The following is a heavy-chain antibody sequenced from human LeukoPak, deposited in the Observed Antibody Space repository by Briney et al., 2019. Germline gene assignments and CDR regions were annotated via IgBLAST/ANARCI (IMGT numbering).Heavy chain of an antibody. Sequence: TSETLSLTCTVSGGSISSGSYYWSWIRQPAGKGPEWIGRIYTSGSTNYNPSLKSRVTISVDTSKNQFSLKLSSVTAADTAVYYCARGVAPLILHWGQGTLVTVSS. CDR3: ARGVAPLILH. CDR2: IYTSGST. CDR1: GGSISSGSYY. D-gene: IGHD2-15*01. J-gene: IGHJ4*02. V-gene: IGHV4-61*02.